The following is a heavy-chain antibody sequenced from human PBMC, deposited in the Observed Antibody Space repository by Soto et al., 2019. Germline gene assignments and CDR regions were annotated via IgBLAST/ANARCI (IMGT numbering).Heavy chain of an antibody. J-gene: IGHJ6*02. CDR1: GYSFTDYH. D-gene: IGHD2-8*01. V-gene: IGHV1-2*04. CDR3: ARGHSTDCSNGVCSFFYNHEMDV. CDR2: INPKSGGT. Sequence: ASVKVSCKASGYSFTDYHIHWVRQAPGQGLEWLGRINPKSGGTSTAQKFQGWVTMTRDRSISTVYMELTKLRSDDTAVYFCARGHSTDCSNGVCSFFYNHEMDVWGQGTTVTVSS.